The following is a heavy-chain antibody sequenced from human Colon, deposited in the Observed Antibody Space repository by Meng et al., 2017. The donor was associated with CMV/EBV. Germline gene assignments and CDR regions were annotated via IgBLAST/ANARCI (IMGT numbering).Heavy chain of an antibody. CDR1: GYTFTNYG. CDR2: ISAYTGDT. CDR3: VRESQSGSYIYLQH. J-gene: IGHJ1*01. V-gene: IGHV1-18*01. Sequence: QVQLVRSGAEVKRPGASVKVSCKASGYTFTNYGISWVRQAPGQGLEWMGWISAYTGDTYYAQKFQGRVTMTTDTSTSTAYMELRSLRSDDTAVYYCVRESQSGSYIYLQHWGQGTLVTVSS. D-gene: IGHD1-26*01.